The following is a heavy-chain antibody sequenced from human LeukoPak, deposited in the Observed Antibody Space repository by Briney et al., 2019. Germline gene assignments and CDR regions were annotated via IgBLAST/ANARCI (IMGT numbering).Heavy chain of an antibody. CDR1: GFTFEDYG. CDR3: ARDAVPSGRSWFDP. Sequence: GGSLRLSCAVSGFTFEDYGMNWVRQVPGKGPEWACGLKGNGGGRRYADSVKGRFSISRDNARNSLYLQMDSLTVDDTAFYYCARDAVPSGRSWFDPWGQGTLVTVSS. CDR2: LKGNGGGR. V-gene: IGHV3-20*04. J-gene: IGHJ5*02. D-gene: IGHD1-26*01.